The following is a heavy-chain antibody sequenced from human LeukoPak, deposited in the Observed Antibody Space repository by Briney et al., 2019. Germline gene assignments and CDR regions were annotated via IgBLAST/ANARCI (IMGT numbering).Heavy chain of an antibody. CDR1: GGSISSYY. V-gene: IGHV4-59*01. D-gene: IGHD6-6*01. Sequence: SETLSLTCTVSGGSISSYYWSWIRQPPGKGLEWIGYIYYSGSTNYNPSLKSRVTISVDTSKNQFSLKLSSVTAADTAVYYCARTAARLILPIDYWGQGTLVTVSS. CDR3: ARTAARLILPIDY. CDR2: IYYSGST. J-gene: IGHJ4*02.